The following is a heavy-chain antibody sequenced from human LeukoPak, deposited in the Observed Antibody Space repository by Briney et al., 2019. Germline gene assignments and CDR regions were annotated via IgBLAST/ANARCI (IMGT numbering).Heavy chain of an antibody. V-gene: IGHV1-2*02. CDR3: ARDPKSARYSGYDSGWFDP. J-gene: IGHJ5*02. D-gene: IGHD5-12*01. Sequence: ASVKVSCKVSGYTLTELSMHWVRQAPGKGLEWMGWINPGSGATNCAQRFHGRVTMTRDTSISTVYMELSRLRSEDTAVYYCARDPKSARYSGYDSGWFDPWGQGTLVTVSS. CDR2: INPGSGAT. CDR1: GYTLTELS.